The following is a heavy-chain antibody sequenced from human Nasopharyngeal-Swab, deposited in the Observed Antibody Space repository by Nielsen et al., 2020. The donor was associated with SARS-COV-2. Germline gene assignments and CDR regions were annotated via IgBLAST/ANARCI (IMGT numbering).Heavy chain of an antibody. CDR2: IKQDGSEK. CDR3: AREFGYSGYDKRYYYYGMDV. Sequence: GKSLKISCAASGFTFSSYWMSWVRQAPGKGLEWVANIKQDGSEKYYVDSVKGRFTISRDNAKNSLYLQMNSLRAEDTAVYYCAREFGYSGYDKRYYYYGMDVWGQGTTVTVSS. J-gene: IGHJ6*02. D-gene: IGHD5-12*01. V-gene: IGHV3-7*01. CDR1: GFTFSSYW.